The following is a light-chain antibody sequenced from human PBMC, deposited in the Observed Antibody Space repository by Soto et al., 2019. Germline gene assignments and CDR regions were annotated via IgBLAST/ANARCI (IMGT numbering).Light chain of an antibody. V-gene: IGKV3D-15*01. CDR2: DAS. J-gene: IGKJ4*01. CDR3: QQYLNWLLT. Sequence: EIVMTQSPATLSVSPGDRVTLSCRASQSVRNYLDWYQQKPGQAPRLLIYDASKRATGVPARFSGSGSGTDFTLTISSLQAEDFAVYYCQQYLNWLLTFGEGTKVEIK. CDR1: QSVRNY.